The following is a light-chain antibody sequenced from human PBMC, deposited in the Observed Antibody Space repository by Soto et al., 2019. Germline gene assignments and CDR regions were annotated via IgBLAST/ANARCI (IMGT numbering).Light chain of an antibody. V-gene: IGKV3-20*01. CDR1: QSVRNNY. J-gene: IGKJ1*01. CDR3: QQYGSSPWT. CDR2: GAS. Sequence: EIVLTQSPDTLSLSPGEIATLSFSASQSVRNNYLAWYQQIPGQAPRPLIHGASSRAPGIPDRFSGSGSGTDFTLTINRLEPEDFAVYYCQQYGSSPWTFGQGTKV.